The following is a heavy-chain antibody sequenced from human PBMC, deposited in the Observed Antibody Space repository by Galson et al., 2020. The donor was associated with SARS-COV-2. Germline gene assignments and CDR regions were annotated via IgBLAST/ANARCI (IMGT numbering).Heavy chain of an antibody. D-gene: IGHD3-3*01. V-gene: IGHV4-61*02. J-gene: IGHJ6*02. Sequence: SETLSLTCTVSGASISSGSYYWSWIRQPAGKGLEWIGRIYKSGTTNYNPSLWSQVTISVDTSKNQFSLKLTSVTAADTAVYYCARGNSPCVTIFGVLTGTCGMDVWGQGTTVTVSS. CDR2: IYKSGTT. CDR3: ARGNSPCVTIFGVLTGTCGMDV. CDR1: GASISSGSYY.